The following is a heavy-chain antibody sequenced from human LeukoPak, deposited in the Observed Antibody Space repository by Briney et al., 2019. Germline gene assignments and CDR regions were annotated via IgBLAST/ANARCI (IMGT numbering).Heavy chain of an antibody. J-gene: IGHJ3*02. D-gene: IGHD3-10*01. CDR3: ARDGRHRDGGDRHGLAI. CDR2: INPSGGST. Sequence: GASVKVSCKASGYTFTSYYMHWVRQAPGQGLEWMGIINPSGGSTSYAQKFQGRVTMTRDTSTSTVYMELSSLRSEDTAVYYCARDGRHRDGGDRHGLAIWGQGTMVTVSS. V-gene: IGHV1-46*01. CDR1: GYTFTSYY.